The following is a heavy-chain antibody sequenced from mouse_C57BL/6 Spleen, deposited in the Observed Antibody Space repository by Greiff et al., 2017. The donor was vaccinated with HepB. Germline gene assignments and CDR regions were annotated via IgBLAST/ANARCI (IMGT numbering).Heavy chain of an antibody. CDR2: ISYDGSN. Sequence: EVQLQQSGPGLVKPSQSLSLTCSVTGYSITSGYYWNWIRQFPGNKLEWMGYISYDGSNNYNPSLKNRISITRDTSKNQFFLKLNSVTTEDTATYYCARDLITTVVRGYFDVWGTGTTVTVSS. CDR1: GYSITSGYY. J-gene: IGHJ1*03. V-gene: IGHV3-6*01. D-gene: IGHD1-1*01. CDR3: ARDLITTVVRGYFDV.